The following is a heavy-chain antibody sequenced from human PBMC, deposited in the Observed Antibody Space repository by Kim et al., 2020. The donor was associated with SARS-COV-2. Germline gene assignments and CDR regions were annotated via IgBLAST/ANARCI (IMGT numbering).Heavy chain of an antibody. Sequence: SETLSLTCTVSGGSISSYYWSWIRQPPGKGLEWIGYIYYSGSTNYNPSLKSRVTISVDTSKNQFSLKLSSVTAADTAVYYCARGYGSGSYDYWGQGTLVTVSS. D-gene: IGHD3-10*01. CDR2: IYYSGST. CDR3: ARGYGSGSYDY. J-gene: IGHJ4*02. CDR1: GGSISSYY. V-gene: IGHV4-59*13.